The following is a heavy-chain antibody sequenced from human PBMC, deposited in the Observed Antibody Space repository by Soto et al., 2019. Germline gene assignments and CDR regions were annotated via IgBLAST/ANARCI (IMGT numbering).Heavy chain of an antibody. CDR3: VAGSGWLPDF. CDR2: IKEDGSEK. D-gene: IGHD6-19*01. V-gene: IGHV3-7*01. CDR1: GFTFGSFW. Sequence: GGSLRLSCAAPGFTFGSFWMSWVRQAPGKGLEWVANIKEDGSEKLYVDSVKGRFTISRDNARNSLYLEMNSLRAEDTAVYYCVAGSGWLPDFWGQGTLVTVSS. J-gene: IGHJ4*02.